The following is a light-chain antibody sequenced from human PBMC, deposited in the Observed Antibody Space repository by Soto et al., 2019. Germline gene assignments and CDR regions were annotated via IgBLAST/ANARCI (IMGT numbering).Light chain of an antibody. CDR3: SSYTTSGTLV. CDR2: EVI. CDR1: SSDVGSFNR. V-gene: IGLV2-18*02. Sequence: QSALTQPPSVSGSTGQSVTISCAGTSSDVGSFNRVSWYQQPPGTAPRLMIYEVIYRPSGVPDRFAGSKSGNTASLTISGLQAEDEADYYCSSYTTSGTLVFGGGTKLTVL. J-gene: IGLJ3*02.